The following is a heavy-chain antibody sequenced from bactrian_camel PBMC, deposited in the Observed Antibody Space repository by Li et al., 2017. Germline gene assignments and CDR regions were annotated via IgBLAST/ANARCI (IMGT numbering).Heavy chain of an antibody. V-gene: IGHV3-2*01. J-gene: IGHJ4*01. CDR1: GFTFSSYD. CDR2: IFSDGTNT. CDR3: VRDWGYADRWYVALSY. Sequence: HVQLVESGGGLVQPGGSLRLSCAVSGFTFSSYDMSWVRQAPGKGLEWLSSIFSDGTNTHLADRVKGRFTISRDNAKNTVYLQMNSLKPEDTAVYYCVRDWGYADRWYVALSYWTQGTQVTVS. D-gene: IGHD6*01.